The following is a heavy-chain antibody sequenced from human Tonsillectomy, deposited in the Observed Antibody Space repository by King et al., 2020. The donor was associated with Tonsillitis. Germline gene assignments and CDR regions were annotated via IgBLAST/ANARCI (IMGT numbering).Heavy chain of an antibody. CDR3: VGGVMKGSGYSGFDY. Sequence: QLQESGPGLVKPSQTLSLTCTVSGGSISSDSHYWSWIRQPAGKRLEYIGRIYTSGSTNYNPSLRSRVIMSLDRSKNQVSLKLTSVSAADTAVYYCVGGVMKGSGYSGFDYWGQGTLVTVSS. V-gene: IGHV4-61*02. CDR1: GGSISSDSHY. CDR2: IYTSGST. D-gene: IGHD5-12*01. J-gene: IGHJ4*02.